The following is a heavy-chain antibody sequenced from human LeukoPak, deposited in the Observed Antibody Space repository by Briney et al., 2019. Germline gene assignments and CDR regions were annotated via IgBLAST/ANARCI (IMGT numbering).Heavy chain of an antibody. Sequence: GGSLRLSCAASGFIFDAHAMNWVRQAPGKPLEWVSLISGDGGTTHYADSVKGRFTISRDNSRNSLYLQMKSLRTEDTALYYCAKRSGSPHNFDYWGRGTLVTVSS. CDR1: GFIFDAHA. V-gene: IGHV3-43*02. J-gene: IGHJ4*02. CDR2: ISGDGGTT. CDR3: AKRSGSPHNFDY. D-gene: IGHD1-14*01.